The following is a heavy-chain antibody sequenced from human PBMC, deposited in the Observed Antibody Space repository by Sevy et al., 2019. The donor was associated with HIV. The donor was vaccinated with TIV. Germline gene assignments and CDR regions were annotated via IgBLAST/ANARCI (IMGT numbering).Heavy chain of an antibody. D-gene: IGHD3-3*01. CDR2: ISFSGSKT. J-gene: IGHJ4*02. CDR1: GFNFNNYA. CDR3: AKTPFMDFWNDYYSFYFDF. V-gene: IGHV3-23*01. Sequence: GGSLRLSCAAAGFNFNNYAMTWVRHAPGKGLEWVSGISFSGSKTYYAESVKGRFSISRDPSKNTLYLQMNNVRVEDTAVYFCAKTPFMDFWNDYYSFYFDFWGQGTLVTVSS.